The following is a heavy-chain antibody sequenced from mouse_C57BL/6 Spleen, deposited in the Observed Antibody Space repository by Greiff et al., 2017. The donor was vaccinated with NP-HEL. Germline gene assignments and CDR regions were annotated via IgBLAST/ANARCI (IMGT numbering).Heavy chain of an antibody. J-gene: IGHJ3*01. CDR1: GFSLTSYG. CDR3: ARNEGSHGFAY. CDR2: IWSGGST. V-gene: IGHV2-2*01. Sequence: VQLQESGPGLVQPSQSLSITCTVSGFSLTSYGVHWVRQSPGKGLEWLGVIWSGGSTDYNAAFISRLSISKDNSKSQVFFKMNSLQADDTAIYYCARNEGSHGFAYWGQGTLVTVSA.